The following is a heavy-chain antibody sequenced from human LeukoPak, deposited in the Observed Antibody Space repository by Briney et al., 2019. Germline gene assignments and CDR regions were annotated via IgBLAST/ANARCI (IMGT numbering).Heavy chain of an antibody. D-gene: IGHD2-2*01. J-gene: IGHJ3*02. CDR2: IYYSGNT. CDR3: VRQPSATAAFDI. V-gene: IGHV4-59*08. Sequence: PSETLSLTCAVFGGSINSYYWSWIRQPPGKGLEWIGYIYYSGNTNYNPSFKSRVTISVDTSKNQFSLKLSSVTAADTATYYCVRQPSATAAFDIWGQGTMVTVSS. CDR1: GGSINSYY.